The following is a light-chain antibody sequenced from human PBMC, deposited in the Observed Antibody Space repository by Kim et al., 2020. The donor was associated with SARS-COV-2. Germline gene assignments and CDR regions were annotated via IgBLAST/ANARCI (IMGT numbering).Light chain of an antibody. V-gene: IGKV1-17*03. CDR3: LQHSACPYT. Sequence: DIQMTQSPSAMSASVGYRVTITCRASQGIGNYLAWFQQKPGKVPVRLIYATSSLQSGVPSRFSGSGSGTKFTLTISSLQPEDFATYDCLQHSACPYTFGQGTKVDIK. CDR1: QGIGNY. J-gene: IGKJ2*01. CDR2: ATS.